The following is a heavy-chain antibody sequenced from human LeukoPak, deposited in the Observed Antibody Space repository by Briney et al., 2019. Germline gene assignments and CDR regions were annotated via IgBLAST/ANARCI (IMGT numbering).Heavy chain of an antibody. CDR2: IYYSGST. V-gene: IGHV4-39*01. CDR3: ARHGGSFGVVIWYFDY. D-gene: IGHD3-3*02. J-gene: IGHJ4*02. Sequence: SETLSLTCTVSGGSISSSSYYWGWIRQPPGKGLEWIGSIYYSGSTYYNPSLKSRVTISVDTSKNQFSLKLSSVTAADTAVYYCARHGGSFGVVIWYFDYWGQGTLVTVSS. CDR1: GGSISSSSYY.